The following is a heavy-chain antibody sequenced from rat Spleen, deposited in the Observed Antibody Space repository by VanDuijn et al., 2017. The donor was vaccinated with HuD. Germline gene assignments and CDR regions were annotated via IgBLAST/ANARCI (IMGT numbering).Heavy chain of an antibody. D-gene: IGHD1-11*01. V-gene: IGHV2-63*01. Sequence: QVQLKESGPGLVQPSQTLSLTCTVSGFSLTSYSVHWVRQPPGKGLEWMGRMRYNGDTSYNSALKSRLSISRDTSKNQVFLKMNSLQTDDTGTYYCTRDGTTGLLAYVMDAWGQGASVTVSS. CDR3: TRDGTTGLLAYVMDA. J-gene: IGHJ4*01. CDR2: MRYNGDT. CDR1: GFSLTSYS.